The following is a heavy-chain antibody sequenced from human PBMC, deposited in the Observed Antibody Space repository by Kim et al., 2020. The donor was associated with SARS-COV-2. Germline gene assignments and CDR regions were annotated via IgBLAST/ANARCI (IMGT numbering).Heavy chain of an antibody. D-gene: IGHD3-3*01. CDR1: GGSISSYY. Sequence: SETLSLTCTVSGGSISSYYWSWIRQPPGKGLEWIGYIYYNGSTNYNPSLKSRVTISVDTSKNQFSLKLSSVTTADTAVYYCARGDGNTIFGVVIMEYWAFDIWGQGTMVTVSS. V-gene: IGHV4-59*13. CDR2: IYYNGST. CDR3: ARGDGNTIFGVVIMEYWAFDI. J-gene: IGHJ3*02.